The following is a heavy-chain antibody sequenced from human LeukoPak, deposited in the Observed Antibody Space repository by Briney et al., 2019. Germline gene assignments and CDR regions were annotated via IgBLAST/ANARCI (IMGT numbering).Heavy chain of an antibody. CDR2: LIPIFGTA. Sequence: GSSVKVSCKASGGTFSSYAISWVRQAPGQGLEWMGGLIPIFGTANYAQKFQGRVTITADESTSTAYMELSSLRSEDTAVYYCAIAYCGGDCYTDYYYGMDVWGQGTTVTVSS. V-gene: IGHV1-69*01. CDR1: GGTFSSYA. J-gene: IGHJ6*02. D-gene: IGHD2-21*02. CDR3: AIAYCGGDCYTDYYYGMDV.